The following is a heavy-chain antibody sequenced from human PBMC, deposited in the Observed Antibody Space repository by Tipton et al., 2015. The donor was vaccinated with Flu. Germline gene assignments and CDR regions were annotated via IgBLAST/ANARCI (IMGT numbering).Heavy chain of an antibody. D-gene: IGHD1-1*01. Sequence: SLRLSCAASGFTFSYHWMSWVRQAPGKGLEWVANIKQDGSEKHYVDSVKGRFTISRDNAKNSLYLQMNSLRAEDTAVYYCVRVRGTGKGNYYYYGMGVWDQGTTVTVSS. V-gene: IGHV3-7*01. CDR3: VRVRGTGKGNYYYYGMGV. J-gene: IGHJ6*02. CDR1: GFTFSYHW. CDR2: IKQDGSEK.